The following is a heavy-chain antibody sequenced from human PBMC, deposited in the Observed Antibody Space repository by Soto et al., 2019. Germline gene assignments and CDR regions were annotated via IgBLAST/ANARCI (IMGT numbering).Heavy chain of an antibody. D-gene: IGHD1-7*01. J-gene: IGHJ5*02. V-gene: IGHV1-18*01. CDR2: ISAYNDNT. CDR3: ARRDITGTLGLGWFDP. CDR1: GYTFTSYG. Sequence: ASVKVSCKASGYTFTSYGISWVRQAPGQGLEWMGWISAYNDNTNYAQKLQGRVTMTTDTSTSTAYMELSSLRSEDTAVYYCARRDITGTLGLGWFDPWGQGTLVTVSS.